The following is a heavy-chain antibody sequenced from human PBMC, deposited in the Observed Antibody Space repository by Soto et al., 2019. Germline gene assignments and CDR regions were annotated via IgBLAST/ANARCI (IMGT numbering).Heavy chain of an antibody. CDR2: INHSGST. Sequence: PSETLSLTCAFYGGSFSGYYWSWIRQPPGNGLEWIGEINHSGSTNYNPSLKSRVTISVDTSKNQFSLKLSSVTAADTAVYYCARGGIVGATEGPVRYFDYWGQGTLVTVS. D-gene: IGHD1-26*01. CDR1: GGSFSGYY. J-gene: IGHJ4*02. V-gene: IGHV4-34*01. CDR3: ARGGIVGATEGPVRYFDY.